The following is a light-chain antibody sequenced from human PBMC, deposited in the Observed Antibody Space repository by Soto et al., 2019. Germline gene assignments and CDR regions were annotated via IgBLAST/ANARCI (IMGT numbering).Light chain of an antibody. Sequence: QSVLTQPPSVSGAPGQRVTISCTGSSSNIGAGYDVHWYQQLPGTAPKLLIYSNNNRPSGVPDRFSGSKSGTSASLAITGLQAEDEADYYCQYFDSRLSGWVFGGGTKLTVL. J-gene: IGLJ3*02. V-gene: IGLV1-40*01. CDR1: SSNIGAGYD. CDR2: SNN. CDR3: QYFDSRLSGWV.